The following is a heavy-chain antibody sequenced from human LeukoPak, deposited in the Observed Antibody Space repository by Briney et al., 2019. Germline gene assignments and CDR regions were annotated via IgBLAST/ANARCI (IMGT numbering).Heavy chain of an antibody. CDR1: GFTFSSYS. Sequence: PGGSLRLSCAASGFTFSSYSMNWVRQAPGKGLEWVSSISSSSSYIYYADSVKGRFTISRDNAKNSLYLQMSSLRAEDTAVYYCARVGLGYSGYDFTLDYWGQGTLVTVSS. V-gene: IGHV3-21*01. CDR3: ARVGLGYSGYDFTLDY. D-gene: IGHD5-12*01. CDR2: ISSSSSYI. J-gene: IGHJ4*02.